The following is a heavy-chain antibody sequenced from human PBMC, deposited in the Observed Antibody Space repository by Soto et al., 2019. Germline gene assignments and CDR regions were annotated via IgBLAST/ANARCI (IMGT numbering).Heavy chain of an antibody. J-gene: IGHJ5*02. D-gene: IGHD3-3*01. CDR1: GFTFSNYA. Sequence: GGSLRLSCAASGFTFSNYAMSWVRQAPGKGLEWISTISGSGGSTYYADSVKGRFTISRDNSKNTLYLQMNSLRAEDTAVYYCAKGQSTYYNFWSRYYDWFDPWGQGTLVTVSS. V-gene: IGHV3-23*01. CDR3: AKGQSTYYNFWSRYYDWFDP. CDR2: ISGSGGST.